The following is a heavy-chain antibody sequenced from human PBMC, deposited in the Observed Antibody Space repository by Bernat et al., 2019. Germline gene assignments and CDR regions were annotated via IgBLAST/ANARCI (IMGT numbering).Heavy chain of an antibody. CDR2: IIPIFGTA. J-gene: IGHJ4*02. V-gene: IGHV1-69*01. CDR1: GGTFSSYA. D-gene: IGHD1-26*01. Sequence: QVQLAQSGAEVKKPGSSVKVSCKASGGTFSSYAISWVRQAPGQGLEWMGGIIPIFGTANYAQKFQGRVTITADESTSTAYMELSSLRSEDTAVYYCARGGYSGSYRSPAYFDYWGQGTLVTVSS. CDR3: ARGGYSGSYRSPAYFDY.